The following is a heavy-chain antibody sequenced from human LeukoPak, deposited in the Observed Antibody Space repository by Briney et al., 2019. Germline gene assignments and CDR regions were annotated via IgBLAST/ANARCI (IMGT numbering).Heavy chain of an antibody. D-gene: IGHD1-7*01. J-gene: IGHJ4*02. CDR1: GFTFNTYW. CDR3: ARAGWNLFLNF. Sequence: QPGGSLRLSCAASGFTFNTYWMTWVRQAPGMGLEWVANIKEEGSEKNYVDSVKGRFTISRDNAKNSLYLQMNSLRAEDTAVYYCARAGWNLFLNFWGQGTLVTVSS. CDR2: IKEEGSEK. V-gene: IGHV3-7*01.